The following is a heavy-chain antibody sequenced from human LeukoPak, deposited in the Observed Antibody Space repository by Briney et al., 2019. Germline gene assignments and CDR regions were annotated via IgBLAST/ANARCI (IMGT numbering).Heavy chain of an antibody. V-gene: IGHV1-8*02. J-gene: IGHJ5*02. CDR2: INPNSGAT. Sequence: ASVKVSCKTSGYTFSTYDTNWLRQAAGQGLELMGWINPNSGATNYAQKFQGRVTMTTNTSISTAYMELSSLRSEDTAVYYCARGHNWNDPGFDPWGQGTLVTVSS. CDR3: ARGHNWNDPGFDP. D-gene: IGHD1-20*01. CDR1: GYTFSTYD.